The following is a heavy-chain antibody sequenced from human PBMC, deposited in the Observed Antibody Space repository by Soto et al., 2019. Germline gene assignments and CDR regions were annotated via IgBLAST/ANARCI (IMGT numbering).Heavy chain of an antibody. CDR3: ARGKGMEENYYSYVMEF. Sequence: PSVRTSCEGSGCSLRTYAMHWARQAPGQSLAWMGWLNGGTGQTRYSQRFQDRVTITWDTSASTAYMEVSSLRPEDTAVYYCARGKGMEENYYSYVMEFLVNGSTVTVSS. V-gene: IGHV1-3*01. CDR1: GCSLRTYA. D-gene: IGHD1-1*01. J-gene: IGHJ6*04. CDR2: LNGGTGQT.